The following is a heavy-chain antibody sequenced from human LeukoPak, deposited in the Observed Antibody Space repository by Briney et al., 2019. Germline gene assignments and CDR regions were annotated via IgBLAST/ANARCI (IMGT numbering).Heavy chain of an antibody. CDR2: SRNEGHSYST. Sequence: GGSLRLSCAVSGFTFSDHYMDWVRQAPGKGLEWIGRSRNEGHSYSTDFAASVRGRASLSRDHSRNSLYLQINSLRTDHTAVYYCVALLRGIGYWGQGTLVTVSS. CDR3: VALLRGIGY. D-gene: IGHD3-10*01. J-gene: IGHJ4*02. CDR1: GFTFSDHY. V-gene: IGHV3-72*01.